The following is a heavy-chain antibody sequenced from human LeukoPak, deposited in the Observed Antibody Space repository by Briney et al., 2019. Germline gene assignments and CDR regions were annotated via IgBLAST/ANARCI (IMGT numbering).Heavy chain of an antibody. CDR1: GFTFSSYA. CDR2: ISGSGGST. V-gene: IGHV3-23*01. J-gene: IGHJ4*02. D-gene: IGHD3-9*01. CDR3: AAPDYDILTGYSVDFDY. Sequence: GGSLRLSCAASGFTFSSYAMSWVRQAPGKGLEWVSAISGSGGSTYYADSVKGRFTISRDNSKDTLYLQMNSLRAEDTAVYYCAAPDYDILTGYSVDFDYWGQGTLVTVSS.